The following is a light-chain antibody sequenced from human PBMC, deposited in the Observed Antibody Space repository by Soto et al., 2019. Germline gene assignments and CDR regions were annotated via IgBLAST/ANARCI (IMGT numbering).Light chain of an antibody. V-gene: IGLV2-11*01. CDR1: SSDVGGYNY. Sequence: QSVLTQPRSVSGSPGQSVTISCTRTSSDVGGYNYVSWYQQHPGKVPKLMIYDVSQRPSGVPDRFSGSRSANTASLTISGLQPDDEADYYCCSYAGTYTWVFGGGTKLTVL. J-gene: IGLJ3*02. CDR2: DVS. CDR3: CSYAGTYTWV.